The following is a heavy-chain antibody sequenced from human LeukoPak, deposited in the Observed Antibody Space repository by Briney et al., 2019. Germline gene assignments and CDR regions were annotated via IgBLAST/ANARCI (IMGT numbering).Heavy chain of an antibody. CDR1: GFTFSSYG. Sequence: GRSLRLSCAASGFTFSSYGMHWVRQAPGKGLEWVAVISYDGSNKYYADSVKGRFTISRDNSKNTLYLQMNSLRAEDTAVYYCAKDREWLGQDGMDVWGQGTTVTVSS. CDR2: ISYDGSNK. D-gene: IGHD6-19*01. J-gene: IGHJ6*02. V-gene: IGHV3-30*18. CDR3: AKDREWLGQDGMDV.